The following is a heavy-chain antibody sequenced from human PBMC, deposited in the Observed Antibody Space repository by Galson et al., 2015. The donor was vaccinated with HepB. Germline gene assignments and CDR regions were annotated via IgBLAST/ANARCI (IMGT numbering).Heavy chain of an antibody. CDR1: EFAFGAYT. V-gene: IGHV3-30-3*01. J-gene: IGHJ3*02. Sequence: SLRLSCAASEFAFGAYTMHWVRQAPGKGVEWVAAITNNGGTKFYADSVRGRVTISRDNSESTVSLQMNNLRVEDTALYYCVRGQIGTFAFDIWGQGTMVTVSS. D-gene: IGHD1-26*01. CDR3: VRGQIGTFAFDI. CDR2: ITNNGGTK.